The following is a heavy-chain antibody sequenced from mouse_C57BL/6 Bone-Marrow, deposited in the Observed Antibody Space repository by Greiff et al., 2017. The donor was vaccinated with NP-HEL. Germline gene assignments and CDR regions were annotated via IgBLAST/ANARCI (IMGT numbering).Heavy chain of an antibody. Sequence: VQLQQPGAELVKPGASVKMSCKASGYTFTSYWITWVKQRPGQGLEWIGDIYPGSGSTNYNEKFKSKATLTVDTSSSTAYMQLSSLTSEDSAVYYCAREYYGNYYAMDYWGQGTSVTVSS. J-gene: IGHJ4*01. V-gene: IGHV1-55*01. CDR2: IYPGSGST. CDR1: GYTFTSYW. D-gene: IGHD2-1*01. CDR3: AREYYGNYYAMDY.